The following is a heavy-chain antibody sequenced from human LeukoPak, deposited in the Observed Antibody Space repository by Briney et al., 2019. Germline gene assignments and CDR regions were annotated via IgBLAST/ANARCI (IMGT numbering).Heavy chain of an antibody. CDR2: IKQDGSEK. CDR1: GCTFSSYW. Sequence: GGSLRLSCAASGCTFSSYWMSWVRQAPGKGLQWVANIKQDGSEKYYVDSVKGRFTISRDDAKNSLYLQMNSLRAEDTAVYYCARDYKHDYDLGYWGQGTLVTVSS. V-gene: IGHV3-7*01. J-gene: IGHJ4*02. CDR3: ARDYKHDYDLGY. D-gene: IGHD3-3*01.